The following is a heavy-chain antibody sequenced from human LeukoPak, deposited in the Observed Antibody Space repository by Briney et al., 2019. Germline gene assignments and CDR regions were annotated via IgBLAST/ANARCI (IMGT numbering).Heavy chain of an antibody. D-gene: IGHD2-15*01. V-gene: IGHV3-33*01. Sequence: PGRSLRLSCAASGFTFSTYGMHWVRQAPGKGLEWVALVWSDGNGKFYADSVKGRFTISRDNSKNTLYLQMNSLRAEDTAVYYCARSLGYCSAGSCFPFDYWGQGTLVTVSS. CDR2: VWSDGNGK. CDR3: ARSLGYCSAGSCFPFDY. CDR1: GFTFSTYG. J-gene: IGHJ4*02.